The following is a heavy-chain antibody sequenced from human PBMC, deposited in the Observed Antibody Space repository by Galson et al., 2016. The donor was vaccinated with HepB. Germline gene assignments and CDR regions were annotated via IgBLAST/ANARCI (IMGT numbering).Heavy chain of an antibody. CDR2: IYSSEGT. CDR3: ATGIVVAGKYYYYYMDV. V-gene: IGHV4-39*01. CDR1: GGSISSDYY. D-gene: IGHD6-19*01. Sequence: LSLTCIVSGGSISSDYYWGWIRQPPGRGLEWIGSIYSSEGTYYNPSLKSRVTISVDTSKNQFSLRLNSVTAADTGVYYCATGIVVAGKYYYYYMDVWGKGTTVTVSS. J-gene: IGHJ6*03.